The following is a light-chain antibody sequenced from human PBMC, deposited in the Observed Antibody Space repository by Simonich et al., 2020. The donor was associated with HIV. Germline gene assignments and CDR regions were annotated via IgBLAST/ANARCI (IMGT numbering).Light chain of an antibody. J-gene: IGKJ4*01. CDR3: QQFYSAPLT. Sequence: DIQMTQSPSTLSASVGDRVTITCRASQSISSWLAWYQQKPGNAPKLLIYKASSLESGVPSRFSGSGSGTEFTLTISSLQAEDVAVYYCQQFYSAPLTFGGGTKVEIK. CDR2: KAS. CDR1: QSISSW. V-gene: IGKV1-5*03.